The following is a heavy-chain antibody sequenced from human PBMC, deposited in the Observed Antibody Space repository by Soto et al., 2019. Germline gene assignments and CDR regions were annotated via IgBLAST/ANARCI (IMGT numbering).Heavy chain of an antibody. CDR1: GASISYGGFS. CDR3: ARGGGYDSFDY. Sequence: PSETLSLTCTVSGASISYGGFSWSWIRQSPGKGLEWIGYISHLENTYLHPSFKSRLTMSIGRTRNQFSLKLSSVTAADMAVYYCARGGGYDSFDYWGQGVLVTVSS. V-gene: IGHV4-30-2*06. J-gene: IGHJ4*02. D-gene: IGHD5-12*01. CDR2: ISHLENT.